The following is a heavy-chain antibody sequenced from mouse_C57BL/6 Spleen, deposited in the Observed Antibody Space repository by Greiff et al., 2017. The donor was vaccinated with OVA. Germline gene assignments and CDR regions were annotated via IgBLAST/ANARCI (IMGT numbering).Heavy chain of an antibody. CDR2: IWSGGST. V-gene: IGHV2-2*01. Sequence: VKLMESGPGLVQPSQSLSITCTVSGFSLTSYGVHWVRQSPGKGLEWLGVIWSGGSTDYNAAFISRLSISKDNSKSQVFFKMNSLQADDTAIYYCARNPDGSSPWYFDVWGTGTTVTVSS. CDR1: GFSLTSYG. J-gene: IGHJ1*03. D-gene: IGHD1-1*01. CDR3: ARNPDGSSPWYFDV.